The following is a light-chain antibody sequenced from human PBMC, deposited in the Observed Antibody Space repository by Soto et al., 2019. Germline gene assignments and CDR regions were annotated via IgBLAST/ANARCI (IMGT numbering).Light chain of an antibody. CDR3: QRPSNSPLT. CDR2: DAS. J-gene: IGKJ5*01. CDR1: QSVSSY. Sequence: EIVLTQSPATLSLSPGERATLSCRASQSVSSYLAWYQQKPGHPPRLLIYDASNRATAIPARFSGSGSGTDIARTISSPEPEDFGVYYGQRPSNSPLTFGQGTRLEIK. V-gene: IGKV3-11*01.